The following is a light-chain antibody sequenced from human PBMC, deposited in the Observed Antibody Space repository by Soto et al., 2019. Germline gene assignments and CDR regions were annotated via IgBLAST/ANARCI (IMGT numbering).Light chain of an antibody. J-gene: IGLJ1*01. CDR2: EVN. V-gene: IGLV2-18*01. CDR3: SLYISGSTYV. Sequence: QSFLTQPPSVSGSPGQSVTISCTGTSSDVGSYNRLSWYQQPPGTAPKPIMYEVNTRPSGVPDRFSGSKSGSTASLTISGLQAEDEADYYCSLYISGSTYVFGTGTKVTVL. CDR1: SSDVGSYNR.